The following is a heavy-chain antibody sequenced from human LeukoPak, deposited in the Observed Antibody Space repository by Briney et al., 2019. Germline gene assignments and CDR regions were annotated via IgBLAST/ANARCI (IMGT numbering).Heavy chain of an antibody. CDR1: GGSISSYY. D-gene: IGHD3-16*01. Sequence: SESLSLTCTVSGGSISSYYWSWIRRPPGKGLEWIGYIYYSWSTNYNPSLKSRVAISVDTSKNQFSLKLSSVTAADTAVYYCARSPGGSYYYYGMDVWGQGTTVTVSS. V-gene: IGHV4-59*01. J-gene: IGHJ6*02. CDR2: IYYSWST. CDR3: ARSPGGSYYYYGMDV.